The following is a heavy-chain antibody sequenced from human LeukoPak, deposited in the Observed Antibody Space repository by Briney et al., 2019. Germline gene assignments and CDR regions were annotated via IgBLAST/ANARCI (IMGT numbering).Heavy chain of an antibody. D-gene: IGHD2-2*01. Sequence: GGSLRLSCAASGFTFSSYAMSWVRQAPGKGLEWVSAISGSGGSTYYADSVKGRFTISRDNSKNTLYLQMNSLRAEDTAVYYCWGTVRSKFWDIVVVPAAVNFDYWGQGTLVTVSS. CDR2: ISGSGGST. J-gene: IGHJ4*02. CDR3: WGTVRSKFWDIVVVPAAVNFDY. CDR1: GFTFSSYA. V-gene: IGHV3-23*01.